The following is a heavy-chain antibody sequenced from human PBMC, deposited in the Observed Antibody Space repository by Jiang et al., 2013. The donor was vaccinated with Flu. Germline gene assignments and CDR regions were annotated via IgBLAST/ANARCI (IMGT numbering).Heavy chain of an antibody. V-gene: IGHV2-5*01. CDR2: IYWNDDK. J-gene: IGHJ3*02. CDR1: GFSLSTSGVG. D-gene: IGHD1-26*01. Sequence: KPTQTLTLTCTFSGFSLSTSGVGVGWIRQPPGKALEWLALIYWNDDKRYSPSLKSRLTITKDTSKNQVVLTMTNMDPVDTATYYCALHPGELSPLDAFDIWGQGTMVTVSS. CDR3: ALHPGELSPLDAFDI.